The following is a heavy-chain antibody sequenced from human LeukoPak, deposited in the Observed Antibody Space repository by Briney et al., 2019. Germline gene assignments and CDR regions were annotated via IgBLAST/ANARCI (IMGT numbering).Heavy chain of an antibody. D-gene: IGHD6-13*01. Sequence: ASGKVSCKAAGYTFTSYDINWGGQATGQGLGWMGWMNPNSGNTGYAQKFQGRVTVTRNTSISTAYMELSSLRSEDTAVYYCAREYSSSWTYAYYYYYGMDVWGQGTTVTVSS. CDR2: MNPNSGNT. CDR1: GYTFTSYD. V-gene: IGHV1-8*01. CDR3: AREYSSSWTYAYYYYYGMDV. J-gene: IGHJ6*02.